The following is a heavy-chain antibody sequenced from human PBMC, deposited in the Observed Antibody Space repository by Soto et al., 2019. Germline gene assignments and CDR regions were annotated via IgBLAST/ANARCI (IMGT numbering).Heavy chain of an antibody. D-gene: IGHD3-10*01. CDR2: IIPILGIA. Sequence: SVKVSCKASGGTFSSYAISWVRQAPGQGLEWMGRIIPILGIANYAQKFQGRVTITADKSTSTAYMELSSLRSEDTAVYYCARGRITMVRSDAFDIWGQGTMVNVSS. J-gene: IGHJ3*02. CDR3: ARGRITMVRSDAFDI. CDR1: GGTFSSYA. V-gene: IGHV1-69*04.